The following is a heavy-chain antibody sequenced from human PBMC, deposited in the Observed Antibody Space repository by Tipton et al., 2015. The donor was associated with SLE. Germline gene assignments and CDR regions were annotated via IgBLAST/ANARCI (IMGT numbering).Heavy chain of an antibody. J-gene: IGHJ4*02. CDR1: GGSFSSTSYY. V-gene: IGHV4-61*09. CDR3: ARGRTSIL. D-gene: IGHD3-9*01. CDR2: IYATGTT. Sequence: TLSLTCTVSGGSFSSTSYYWSWIRQPAGKTLEWIGHIYATGTTDYNPSLRSRVTISLDTSKNQFSLKLTSMTAADTAVYYCARGRTSILWGQGTLVTVSS.